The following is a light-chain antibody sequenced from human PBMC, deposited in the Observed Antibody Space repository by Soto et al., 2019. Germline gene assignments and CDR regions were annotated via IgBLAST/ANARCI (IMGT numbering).Light chain of an antibody. Sequence: DIQMTQSPSSLSASVGDRANMTCRASRSISRYLSWYQQKPGKAPNLLIYAASSLQSGVPSRFSGAGSGTDFTLTIGNLHPEDFAIYYGKQSYSSQWTFGQGTKVDIK. J-gene: IGKJ1*01. V-gene: IGKV1-39*01. CDR2: AAS. CDR3: KQSYSSQWT. CDR1: RSISRY.